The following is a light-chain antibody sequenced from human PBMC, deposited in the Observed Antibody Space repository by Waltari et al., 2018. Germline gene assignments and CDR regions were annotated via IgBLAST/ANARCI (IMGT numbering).Light chain of an antibody. CDR1: QRITSW. CDR3: QQYNSYPWT. Sequence: DIQMTQSPSTLSASVGDRVTITCRASQRITSWLAWYQQIPGKPPKLLIYKASTLESGVPSRFSGRGSGTEFTLTISSLQPDDFATYYCQQYNSYPWTFGHGTKVELK. CDR2: KAS. J-gene: IGKJ1*01. V-gene: IGKV1-5*03.